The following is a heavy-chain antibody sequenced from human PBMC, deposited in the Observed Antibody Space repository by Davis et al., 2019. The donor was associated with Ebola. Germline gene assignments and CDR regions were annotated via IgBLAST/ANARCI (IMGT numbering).Heavy chain of an antibody. D-gene: IGHD3-3*01. V-gene: IGHV4-34*01. J-gene: IGHJ6*02. CDR3: ARVGYDFWSGYYGYGMDV. Sequence: SETLSLTCAVSGGSFSGYYWSWIRQPPGKGLEWIGEINHSGSTNYNPSLKSRVTISVDTSKNQFSLKLSSVTAADTAVYYCARVGYDFWSGYYGYGMDVWGQGTTVTVSS. CDR2: INHSGST. CDR1: GGSFSGYY.